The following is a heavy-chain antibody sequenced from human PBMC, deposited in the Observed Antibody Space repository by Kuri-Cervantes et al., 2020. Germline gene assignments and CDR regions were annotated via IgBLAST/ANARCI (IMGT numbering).Heavy chain of an antibody. Sequence: GESLKISCAASGFTFSSYAMSWVRQAPGKGLEWVSSISSSSSYIYYADSVKGRFTISRDNAKNSLYLQMNSLRAEDTAVYYCARVGIQEYSSGRDYWGQGTLVTVSS. D-gene: IGHD6-19*01. CDR2: ISSSSSYI. J-gene: IGHJ4*02. V-gene: IGHV3-21*01. CDR1: GFTFSSYA. CDR3: ARVGIQEYSSGRDY.